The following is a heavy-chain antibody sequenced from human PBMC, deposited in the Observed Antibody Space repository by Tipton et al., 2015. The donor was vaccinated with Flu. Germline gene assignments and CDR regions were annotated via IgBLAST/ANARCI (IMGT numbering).Heavy chain of an antibody. V-gene: IGHV4-39*07. J-gene: IGHJ2*01. CDR1: GDSISSSSYY. CDR3: ARSPYCGGDCYSWDWYFDL. Sequence: TLSLTCTVSGDSISSSSYYWGWIRQPPGKGLEWIGEINHSGSTNYNPSLKSRVTISVDTSKNQFSLKLSSVTAADTAVYYCARSPYCGGDCYSWDWYFDLWGRGTLVTVSS. D-gene: IGHD2-21*01. CDR2: INHSGST.